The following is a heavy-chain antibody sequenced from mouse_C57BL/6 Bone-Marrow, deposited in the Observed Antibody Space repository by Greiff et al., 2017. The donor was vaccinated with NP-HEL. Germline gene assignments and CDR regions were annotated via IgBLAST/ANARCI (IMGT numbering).Heavy chain of an antibody. Sequence: VQLQESGAELVRPGSSVKLSCKASGYTFTSYWMDWVKQRPGQGLEWIGNIYPSDSETHYNQKFKDKATLTVDKSSSTAYMQLSSLTSEDSAVYYSARKGRQLRNCFDYWGEGTTLTVSS. CDR1: GYTFTSYW. CDR3: ARKGRQLRNCFDY. D-gene: IGHD3-2*02. J-gene: IGHJ2*01. V-gene: IGHV1-61*01. CDR2: IYPSDSET.